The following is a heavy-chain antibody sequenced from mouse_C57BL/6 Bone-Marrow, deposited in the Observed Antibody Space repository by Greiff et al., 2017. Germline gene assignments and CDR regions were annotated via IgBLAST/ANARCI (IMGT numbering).Heavy chain of an antibody. V-gene: IGHV1-69*01. CDR1: GYTFTSYW. D-gene: IGHD1-1*01. CDR2: IDPSDSYT. Sequence: QVQLQQPGAELVMPGASVKLSCKASGYTFTSYWMHWVKQRPGQGLEWIGEIDPSDSYTNYNQKFKGNSTLTVDKSSSTAYMQLSSLTSEDSAVYYCARWYYGSKDYWGQGTTLTVSS. J-gene: IGHJ2*01. CDR3: ARWYYGSKDY.